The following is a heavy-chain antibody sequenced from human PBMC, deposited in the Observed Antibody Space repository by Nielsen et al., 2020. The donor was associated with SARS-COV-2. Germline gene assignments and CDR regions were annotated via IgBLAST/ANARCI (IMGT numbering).Heavy chain of an antibody. CDR1: GFTVSSNY. V-gene: IGHV3-53*01. D-gene: IGHD6-6*01. CDR3: ARESGSSSSLGN. J-gene: IGHJ4*02. CDR2: IYSGGST. Sequence: GESLKISCAASGFTVSSNYMSWVRQAPGKGLEWVSVIYSGGSTYYADSVKGRFTISRDNSKNTLYLQMNSLRAEDTAVYYCARESGSSSSLGNWGQGTLVTVSS.